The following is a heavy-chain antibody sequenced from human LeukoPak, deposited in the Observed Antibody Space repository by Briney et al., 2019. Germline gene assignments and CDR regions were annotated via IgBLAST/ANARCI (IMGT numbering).Heavy chain of an antibody. D-gene: IGHD3-22*01. Sequence: ASVKVSCKASGYTFTGYYMHWVRQAPGQGLEWMGWISAYNGNTNYAQKLQGRVTMTTDTSTSTAYMELRSLRSDDTAVYYCARVKSYYDSSGYFHAFDIWGQGTMVTVSS. CDR1: GYTFTGYY. J-gene: IGHJ3*02. CDR3: ARVKSYYDSSGYFHAFDI. V-gene: IGHV1-18*04. CDR2: ISAYNGNT.